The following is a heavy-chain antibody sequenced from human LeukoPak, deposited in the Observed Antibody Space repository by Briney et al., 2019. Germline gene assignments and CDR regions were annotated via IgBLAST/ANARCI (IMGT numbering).Heavy chain of an antibody. CDR1: GFTFSSSG. J-gene: IGHJ4*02. V-gene: IGHV3-30*02. Sequence: GGSLRLSCRASGFTFSSSGMHWVRQAPGKGLEWVAFIRYDGSNKYYADSVKGRFTISRDNSKNTLYLQMNSLRAEDTAVYYCAKVRNYYDSSGYPLPGYWGQGTLVTVSS. D-gene: IGHD3-22*01. CDR2: IRYDGSNK. CDR3: AKVRNYYDSSGYPLPGY.